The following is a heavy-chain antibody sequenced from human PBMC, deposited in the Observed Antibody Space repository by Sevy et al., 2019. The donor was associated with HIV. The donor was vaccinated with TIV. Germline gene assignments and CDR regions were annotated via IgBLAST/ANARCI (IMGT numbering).Heavy chain of an antibody. CDR3: VKEGGGEGGDH. J-gene: IGHJ4*02. CDR2: IQYDGSNK. Sequence: GGSLRLSCAASGFSFSSYGMHWVRQAPGKGLEWMSYIQYDGSNKDSADSVKRRFTISRDNSKNTLYLQMNSLRVEDTAVFFCVKEGGGEGGDHWGQGTLVTVSS. D-gene: IGHD2-21*01. V-gene: IGHV3-30*02. CDR1: GFSFSSYG.